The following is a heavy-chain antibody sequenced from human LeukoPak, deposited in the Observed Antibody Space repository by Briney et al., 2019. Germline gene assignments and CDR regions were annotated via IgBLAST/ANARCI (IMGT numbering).Heavy chain of an antibody. Sequence: ASVTVSCKASGYTFTSYDSNWVRQAPGQGLEWMGWMNPNSGNTGYAQKFQGRVTMTRNTSISTAYMELSSLRSEDTAVYYCARAATVTSYYFDYWGQGTLVTVSS. D-gene: IGHD4-17*01. CDR3: ARAATVTSYYFDY. J-gene: IGHJ4*02. CDR1: GYTFTSYD. CDR2: MNPNSGNT. V-gene: IGHV1-8*01.